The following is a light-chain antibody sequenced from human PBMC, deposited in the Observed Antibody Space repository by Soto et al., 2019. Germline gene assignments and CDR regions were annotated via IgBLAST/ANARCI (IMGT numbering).Light chain of an antibody. Sequence: EIVLTQSPATLSLSPGERATLSCRASQSVSTFLAWYQQKPGQAPRLLIYDASKRVTGIPARFSGSGSGTDLTLTISSLEPEDFAVYYCQQRSSWPLTFCGGTKVEIK. J-gene: IGKJ4*01. V-gene: IGKV3-11*01. CDR1: QSVSTF. CDR3: QQRSSWPLT. CDR2: DAS.